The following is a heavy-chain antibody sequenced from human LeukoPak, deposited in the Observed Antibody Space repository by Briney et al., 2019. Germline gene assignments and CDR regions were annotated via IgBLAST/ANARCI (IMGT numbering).Heavy chain of an antibody. Sequence: SETLSLTCTVSGGSISSYYWSWIRQPPGKGLEWIGYIYYSGSTNYNPSLKSRVTISVDTSKNQFSLKLSSVTAADTAVYYCARLGRGEAYYFDYWGQGILVTVSS. CDR2: IYYSGST. CDR1: GGSISSYY. J-gene: IGHJ4*02. D-gene: IGHD3-16*01. V-gene: IGHV4-59*12. CDR3: ARLGRGEAYYFDY.